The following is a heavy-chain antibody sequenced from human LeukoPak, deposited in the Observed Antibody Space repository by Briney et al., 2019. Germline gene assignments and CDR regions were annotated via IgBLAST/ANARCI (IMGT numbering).Heavy chain of an antibody. Sequence: PGRSLRLSCAASGFTFRSYGMHWVRQAPGKGLERVAVISYAGSNKYYADSVKGRFTISRDNSKNTLYLQMNSLRAEDTAVYYCAKESPYYDYVWGSYRPTYFDYWGQGTLVTVSS. CDR3: AKESPYYDYVWGSYRPTYFDY. CDR2: ISYAGSNK. V-gene: IGHV3-30*18. CDR1: GFTFRSYG. J-gene: IGHJ4*02. D-gene: IGHD3-16*02.